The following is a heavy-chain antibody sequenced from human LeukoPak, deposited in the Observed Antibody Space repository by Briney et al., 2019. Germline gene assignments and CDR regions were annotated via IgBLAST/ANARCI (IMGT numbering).Heavy chain of an antibody. CDR3: ARAHCARYNWNLGGLGF. D-gene: IGHD1-1*01. CDR1: GYTFTIYD. V-gene: IGHV1-18*01. CDR2: ISAYNGST. J-gene: IGHJ4*02. Sequence: ASVKVSFTTSGYTFTIYDINWVRQAPGQGLEWMGWISAYNGSTTYAQNFQDRVTLTTDASTDTAYMELRSLRSDDTAIYYCARAHCARYNWNLGGLGFWGQGTLITVSS.